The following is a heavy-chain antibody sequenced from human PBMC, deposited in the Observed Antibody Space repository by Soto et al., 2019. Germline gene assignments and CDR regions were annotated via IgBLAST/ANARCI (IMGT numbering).Heavy chain of an antibody. D-gene: IGHD4-17*01. V-gene: IGHV2-5*02. CDR1: GFSLSTSGVG. J-gene: IGHJ4*02. Sequence: ESGPTLVNPTQTLTLTCTFSGFSLSTSGVGVGWIRQPPGKALEWLALIYWDDDKRYSPSLKSRLTITKDTSKNQVVLTMANMDPVDTATYYCAHTPLTTRGRPFDYWGQGTLVTVSS. CDR2: IYWDDDK. CDR3: AHTPLTTRGRPFDY.